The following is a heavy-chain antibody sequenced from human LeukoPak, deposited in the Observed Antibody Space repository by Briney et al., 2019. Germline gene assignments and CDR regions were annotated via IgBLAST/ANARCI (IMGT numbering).Heavy chain of an antibody. CDR1: NFSISSGYY. CDR2: INHSGST. J-gene: IGHJ4*02. Sequence: PSETLSLTCTVSNFSISSGYYWGWIRQPPGKGLEWIGEINHSGSTNYNPSLKSRVTISVDTSKNQFSLKLSSVTAADTAVYYCARRNFVVPAAAPGSGAIDYWGQGTLVTVSS. CDR3: ARRNFVVPAAAPGSGAIDY. D-gene: IGHD2-2*01. V-gene: IGHV4-38-2*02.